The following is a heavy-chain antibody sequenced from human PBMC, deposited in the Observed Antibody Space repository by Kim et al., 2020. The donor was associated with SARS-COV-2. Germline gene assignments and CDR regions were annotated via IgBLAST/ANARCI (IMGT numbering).Heavy chain of an antibody. V-gene: IGHV3-9*01. CDR1: GFTFDDYA. J-gene: IGHJ4*02. CDR3: AKDTTLSVRAVAGTALDY. CDR2: ISWNSGSI. Sequence: GGSLRLSCAASGFTFDDYAMHWVRQAPGKGLEWVSGISWNSGSIGYADSVKGRFTISRDNAKNSLYLQMNSLRAEDTALYYCAKDTTLSVRAVAGTALDYWGQGTLVTVSS. D-gene: IGHD6-19*01.